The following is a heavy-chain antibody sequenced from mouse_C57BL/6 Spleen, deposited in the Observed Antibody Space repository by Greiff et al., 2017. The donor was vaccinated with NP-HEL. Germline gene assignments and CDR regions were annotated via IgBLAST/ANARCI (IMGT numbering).Heavy chain of an antibody. Sequence: VQLQESGAELVKPGASVKLSCKASGYTFTSYWMHWVKQRPGQGLEWIGMIHPNSGSTNYNEKFKSKATLTVDKSSSTAYMQLSSLTSEDSAVYYCASYYDYDRGYFDVWGTGTTVTVSS. CDR3: ASYYDYDRGYFDV. CDR1: GYTFTSYW. J-gene: IGHJ1*03. D-gene: IGHD2-4*01. V-gene: IGHV1-64*01. CDR2: IHPNSGST.